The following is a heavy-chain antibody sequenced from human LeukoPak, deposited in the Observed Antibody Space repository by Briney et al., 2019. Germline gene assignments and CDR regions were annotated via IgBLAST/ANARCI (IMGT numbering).Heavy chain of an antibody. Sequence: GGSLRLSCAASGFTFSSYEMNWVRQAPGKGLERDSYISSSGSTIYYADSVKGRFTISRDNAKNSLYLQMNSLRAEDTAVYYCARGFGVAVAGRAFDIWGQGTMVTVSS. CDR2: ISSSGSTI. J-gene: IGHJ3*02. D-gene: IGHD6-19*01. V-gene: IGHV3-48*03. CDR1: GFTFSSYE. CDR3: ARGFGVAVAGRAFDI.